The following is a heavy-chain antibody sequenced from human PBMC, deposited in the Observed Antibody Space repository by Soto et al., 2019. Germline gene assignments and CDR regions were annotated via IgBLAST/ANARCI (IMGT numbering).Heavy chain of an antibody. J-gene: IGHJ6*03. CDR2: ISAYNGHA. Sequence: QVQLVQSGGEVKNPGASVKVSCKAFGYTLTNYGISWVRQAPGQGLEWMGWISAYNGHANYAQKFQGRARLTTGRPTNTADMELRSLGSEDTAEYYCAREGYCSSSMCYGGYYYMDVWGKGTTVTVS. D-gene: IGHD2-2*01. CDR1: GYTLTNYG. V-gene: IGHV1-18*01. CDR3: AREGYCSSSMCYGGYYYMDV.